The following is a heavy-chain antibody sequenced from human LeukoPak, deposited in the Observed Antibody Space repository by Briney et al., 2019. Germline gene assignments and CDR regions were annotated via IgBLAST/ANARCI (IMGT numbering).Heavy chain of an antibody. CDR3: ARGGPPGYYYDYYMDV. CDR1: GYTFTSYG. CDR2: ISAYNGNT. J-gene: IGHJ6*03. Sequence: ASVKVSCKASGYTFTSYGISWVRQAPGQGLEWMGWISAYNGNTNYAQKLQDRVTMTTDTSTSTAYMELRSLRSDDTAVYFCARGGPPGYYYDYYMDVWGKGTTVTISS. V-gene: IGHV1-18*01.